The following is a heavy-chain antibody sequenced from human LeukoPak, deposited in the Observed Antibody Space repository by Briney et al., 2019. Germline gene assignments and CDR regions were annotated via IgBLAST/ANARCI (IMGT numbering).Heavy chain of an antibody. CDR1: GGSISSYF. Sequence: SETLSLTCAVSGGSISSYFWHWIRQPPGKGLEWIGYISYSGSTIYNPSLKSRVTISRDTPKNQFSLKLNSVTAADTAVYYCARDRATTVTTRWFDPWGQGTLVTVSS. CDR2: ISYSGST. J-gene: IGHJ5*02. CDR3: ARDRATTVTTRWFDP. V-gene: IGHV4-59*01. D-gene: IGHD4-17*01.